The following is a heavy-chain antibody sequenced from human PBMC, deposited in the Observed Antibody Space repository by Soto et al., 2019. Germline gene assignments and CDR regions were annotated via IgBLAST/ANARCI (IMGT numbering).Heavy chain of an antibody. CDR1: GYTFTSNS. CDR2: ISAYNGEA. J-gene: IGHJ5*02. V-gene: IGHV1-18*04. CDR3: ARVWGSYRAPSGGAGFDP. Sequence: QVQLVQSGAELKKPGASVKVSCAASGYTFTSNSITWVRQAPGQGPEWMGWISAYNGEASYAEKFQGRLTMTTDTSTSTAYMELRSLRSDDTAVYYCARVWGSYRAPSGGAGFDPWGQGTLVTVSS. D-gene: IGHD3-16*01.